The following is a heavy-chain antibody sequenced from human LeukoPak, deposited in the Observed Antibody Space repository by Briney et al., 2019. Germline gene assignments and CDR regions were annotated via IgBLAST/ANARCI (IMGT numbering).Heavy chain of an antibody. D-gene: IGHD3-16*01. CDR2: IRGSGTT. CDR1: GFTFSDYT. V-gene: IGHV3-49*01. Sequence: GGSLRLSCTPSGFTFSDYTMHWFRQAPGKGLESVGFIRGSGTTQYTASVRGRFTISRDDSKSIAYLQMNSLKTEDTAVYYCSRDKFYVWFDPWGQGTLVTVSS. CDR3: SRDKFYVWFDP. J-gene: IGHJ5*02.